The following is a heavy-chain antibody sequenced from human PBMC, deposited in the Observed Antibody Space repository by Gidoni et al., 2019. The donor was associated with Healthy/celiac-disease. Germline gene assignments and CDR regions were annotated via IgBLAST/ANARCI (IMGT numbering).Heavy chain of an antibody. Sequence: SERQARGQRLEWIGWIVVGSGNTNYAQKFQERVTITRDMSTSTAYMELSSLRSEDTAVYYCAARCRYSSRWSWYFDLWGRGTRVTVSS. J-gene: IGHJ2*01. CDR2: IVVGSGNT. CDR3: AARCRYSSRWSWYFDL. D-gene: IGHD6-13*01. V-gene: IGHV1-58*01.